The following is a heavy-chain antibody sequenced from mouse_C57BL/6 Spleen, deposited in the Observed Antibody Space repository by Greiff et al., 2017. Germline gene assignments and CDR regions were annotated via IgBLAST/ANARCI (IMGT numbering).Heavy chain of an antibody. J-gene: IGHJ2*01. CDR1: GFTFSSYA. CDR3: ARGDSIHFDY. CDR2: ISDGGSYT. V-gene: IGHV5-4*03. D-gene: IGHD2-10*02. Sequence: EVMLVESGGGLVKPGGSLKLSCAASGFTFSSYAMSWVRQTPEKRLEWVATISDGGSYTYYPDNVKGRFTISRDNAKNNLYLQMSHLKSEDTAMYYCARGDSIHFDYWGQGTTLTVSS.